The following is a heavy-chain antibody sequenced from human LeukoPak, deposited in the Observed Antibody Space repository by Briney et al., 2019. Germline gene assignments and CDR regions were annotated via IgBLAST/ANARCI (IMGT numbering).Heavy chain of an antibody. V-gene: IGHV4-34*01. CDR1: GGSFSGYY. CDR3: ARETAVAGGDAFDI. CDR2: INHSGST. Sequence: SETLSLTCAVYGGSFSGYYWSWTRQPPGKGLEWIGEINHSGSTNYNPSLKSRVTISVDTSKNQFSLKLSSVTAADTAVYYCARETAVAGGDAFDIWGQGTMVTVSS. D-gene: IGHD6-19*01. J-gene: IGHJ3*02.